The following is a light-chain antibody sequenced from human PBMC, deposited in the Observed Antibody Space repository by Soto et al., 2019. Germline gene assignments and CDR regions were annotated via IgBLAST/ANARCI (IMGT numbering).Light chain of an antibody. CDR1: SSDVGGYKY. V-gene: IGLV2-8*01. Sequence: QSVLTQPPSASGSPGQSVTISCTGTSSDVGGYKYVSWYQQYPGKAPKLMIYAVSERPSGVPDRFSGSKSGNTASLTVSGLQAEDEADYYCSSYAGSNNYVFGTGTKVTAL. CDR3: SSYAGSNNYV. J-gene: IGLJ1*01. CDR2: AVS.